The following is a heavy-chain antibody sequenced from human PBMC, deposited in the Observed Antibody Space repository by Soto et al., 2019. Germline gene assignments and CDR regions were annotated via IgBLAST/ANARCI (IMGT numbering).Heavy chain of an antibody. D-gene: IGHD1-1*01. CDR2: IKSKTDGGTT. J-gene: IGHJ6*02. CDR1: GFTFSNAW. V-gene: IGHV3-15*01. CDR3: TTDLGRWLQLSDYYYYYGMDV. Sequence: PGGSLRLSCAASGFTFSNAWMSWVRQAPGKGLEWVGRIKSKTDGGTTDYAAPVKGRFTISRDDSKNTLYLQMNSLKTEDTAVYYCTTDLGRWLQLSDYYYYYGMDVWGQGTTVTVSS.